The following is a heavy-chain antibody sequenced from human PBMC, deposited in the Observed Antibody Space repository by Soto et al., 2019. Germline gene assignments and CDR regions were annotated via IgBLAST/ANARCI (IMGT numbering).Heavy chain of an antibody. CDR1: GVSTSNHY. J-gene: IGHJ4*02. Sequence: PSETLSLTCSVSGVSTSNHYWTWIRKPPGQGPEWIGCIYYRGTTNYNASFNSRVTISVDTSQNQFSLKLTSVTAADTAVYYCARRSGSGTYYDYWGQGTQVTVSS. D-gene: IGHD1-26*01. V-gene: IGHV4-59*08. CDR3: ARRSGSGTYYDY. CDR2: IYYRGTT.